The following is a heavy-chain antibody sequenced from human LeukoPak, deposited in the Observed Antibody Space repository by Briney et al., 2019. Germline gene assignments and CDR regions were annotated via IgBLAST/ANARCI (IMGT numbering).Heavy chain of an antibody. D-gene: IGHD6-13*01. CDR1: GFIFSSYS. CDR2: ISGDSTYI. Sequence: GGSLRLSCAASGFIFSSYSVNWVRQAPGKGLEWVSSISGDSTYIDYADSVKGRFTISRDNAKNSLYLQMSSLRAEDTAVYYCARALPSSWYYFDYWGQGTLVTVSS. V-gene: IGHV3-21*01. CDR3: ARALPSSWYYFDY. J-gene: IGHJ4*02.